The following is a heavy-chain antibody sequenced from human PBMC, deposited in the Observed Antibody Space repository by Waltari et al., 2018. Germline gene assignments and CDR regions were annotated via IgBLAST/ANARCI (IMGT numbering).Heavy chain of an antibody. CDR1: GDSISSSTSY. CDR3: ASASSADDPIDY. D-gene: IGHD5-12*01. CDR2: IYYSGIP. V-gene: IGHV4-39*01. J-gene: IGHJ4*02. Sequence: QMHLQESGPGLVTPSEALSLTCTVSGDSISSSTSYWGWIRQPPGKGLQWLGSIYYSGIPYYNPSLKSLVTIFVDTHKSQISLQLSSVTAADTAVYYCASASSADDPIDYWGQGTLVTVSS.